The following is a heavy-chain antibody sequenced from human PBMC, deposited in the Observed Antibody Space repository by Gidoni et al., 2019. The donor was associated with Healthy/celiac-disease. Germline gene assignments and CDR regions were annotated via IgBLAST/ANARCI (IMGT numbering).Heavy chain of an antibody. V-gene: IGHV1-69*04. CDR1: GGTFSSYA. CDR3: ARDLGEEENWFDP. J-gene: IGHJ5*02. Sequence: QVQLVQSGAEVKKPGSSAKVSCKASGGTFSSYAISWVRQAPGQGLEWMGRIIPILGIANYAQKFQGRVTITADKSTSTAYMELSSLRSEDTAVYYCARDLGEEENWFDPWGQGTLVTVSS. CDR2: IIPILGIA. D-gene: IGHD3-10*01.